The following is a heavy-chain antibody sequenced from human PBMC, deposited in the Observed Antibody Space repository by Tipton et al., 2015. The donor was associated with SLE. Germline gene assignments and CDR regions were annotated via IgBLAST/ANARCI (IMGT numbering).Heavy chain of an antibody. V-gene: IGHV3-30*18. Sequence: SLRLSCVGSGFTFSNYWMTWVRQTPGKGLEWVASISYDGSRTFYADSVKGRFNVFRDNSKNTVQLEMDNLRLEDMAIYYCAKVSPWVDFWGPGTLVSVSS. CDR2: ISYDGSRT. CDR3: AKVSPWVDF. CDR1: GFTFSNYW. J-gene: IGHJ4*02. D-gene: IGHD1-26*01.